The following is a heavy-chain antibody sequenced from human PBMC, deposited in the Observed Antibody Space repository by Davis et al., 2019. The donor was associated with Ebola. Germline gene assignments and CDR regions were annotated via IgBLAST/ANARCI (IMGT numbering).Heavy chain of an antibody. D-gene: IGHD2-8*02. Sequence: AASVKVSCKASGYTFTSYDINWVRQATGQGLEWMGWVNPNSGNTAYAQKFQGRVTMTRDASITTAYMELSSLGSEDTAVYYCARGYCNGGVCYLFDYWGQGTLVTVSS. J-gene: IGHJ4*02. CDR1: GYTFTSYD. CDR3: ARGYCNGGVCYLFDY. V-gene: IGHV1-8*01. CDR2: VNPNSGNT.